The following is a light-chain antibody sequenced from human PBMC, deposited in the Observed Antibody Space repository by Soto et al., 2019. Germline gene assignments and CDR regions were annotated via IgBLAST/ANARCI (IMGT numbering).Light chain of an antibody. J-gene: IGKJ1*01. CDR1: QSIRTW. CDR2: DAS. Sequence: DIQMSQSPSTLSASVGDRVTITCRASQSIRTWVAWFQQKPGKAPKLLISDASSLESGVPSRFSGRGSRTEFTLTISRRQHDYLATYYCQQYNSDLWTFGQGTKSEI. CDR3: QQYNSDLWT. V-gene: IGKV1-5*01.